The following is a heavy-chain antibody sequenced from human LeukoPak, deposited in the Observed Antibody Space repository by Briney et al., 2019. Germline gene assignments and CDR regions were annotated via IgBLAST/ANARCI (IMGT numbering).Heavy chain of an antibody. CDR3: SASRPHYGDYYGLDV. CDR1: GFTFRRFG. D-gene: IGHD4/OR15-4a*01. CDR2: ISYDGSHK. V-gene: IGHV3-30*03. Sequence: VGSLRLSCAASGFTFRRFGMNWVRQAPGTGLEWVAVISYDGSHKYSADSVKGRFTISRDNSKNTLYLQMNSLRTEDTAVYFCSASRPHYGDYYGLDVWGHGTTVTVSS. J-gene: IGHJ6*02.